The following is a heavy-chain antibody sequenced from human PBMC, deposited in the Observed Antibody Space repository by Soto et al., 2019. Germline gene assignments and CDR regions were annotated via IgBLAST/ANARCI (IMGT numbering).Heavy chain of an antibody. CDR3: ARSLDVFLWLGELLSLGFDS. D-gene: IGHD3-10*01. J-gene: IGHJ4*02. V-gene: IGHV3-23*01. Sequence: EVQLMESGGGLVQPGGSLRLSCAASGFTFDNYAMNWVRQAPGKGLEWVSGISATGGSTYYAASVRGRFGISRDNSKNTLDLQMNSLRAEDTAVYYCARSLDVFLWLGELLSLGFDSWGQGTLGTASS. CDR1: GFTFDNYA. CDR2: ISATGGST.